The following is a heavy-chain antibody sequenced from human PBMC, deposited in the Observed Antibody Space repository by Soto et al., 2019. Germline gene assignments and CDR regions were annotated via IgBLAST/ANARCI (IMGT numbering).Heavy chain of an antibody. CDR1: GFTFSSYG. D-gene: IGHD2-15*01. J-gene: IGHJ6*02. Sequence: GGSLRLSCAASGFTFSSYGMHWVRQAPGKGLEWVAVIWYDGSNKYYADSVKGRFTISRDNSKNTLYLQMNSLRAEDTAVYYCVRPLGKNYYYGMDVWGQGATVTVSS. CDR2: IWYDGSNK. CDR3: VRPLGKNYYYGMDV. V-gene: IGHV3-33*01.